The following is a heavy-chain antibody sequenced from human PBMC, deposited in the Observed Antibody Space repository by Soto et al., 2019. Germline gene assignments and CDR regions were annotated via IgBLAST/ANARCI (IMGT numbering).Heavy chain of an antibody. J-gene: IGHJ4*02. CDR1: GFTFTNYG. Sequence: GALRLSCAVSGFTFTNYGINWVRQAPGKGLEWVSSVSKSDSTYYSDSVKGRFTISRDNAKNSVSLQMNNLRAEDTAVYYCAREDSIIIPAVADFWGQGTLVTVSS. D-gene: IGHD6-19*01. V-gene: IGHV3-21*01. CDR3: AREDSIIIPAVADF. CDR2: VSKSDST.